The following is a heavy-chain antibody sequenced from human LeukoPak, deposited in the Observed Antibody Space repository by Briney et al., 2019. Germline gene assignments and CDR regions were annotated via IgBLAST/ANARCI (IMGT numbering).Heavy chain of an antibody. D-gene: IGHD6-13*01. CDR3: ARDVAAAGTANNWFDP. V-gene: IGHV3-11*01. CDR1: GFTFSDYY. CDR2: ISSSGSTI. J-gene: IGHJ5*02. Sequence: PGGSLRLSCAASGFTFSDYYMSWIRQAPGKGLEWVSYISSSGSTIYYADSVKGRFTISRDNAKNSLYLQMNSLRAEDTAVYYCARDVAAAGTANNWFDPWGQGTLVTVS.